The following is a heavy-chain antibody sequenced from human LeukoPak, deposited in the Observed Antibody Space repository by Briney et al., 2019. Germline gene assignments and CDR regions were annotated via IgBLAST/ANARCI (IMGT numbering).Heavy chain of an antibody. CDR1: GFTFSNYW. V-gene: IGHV3-7*03. CDR3: ARDVTPFI. CDR2: IKQDGSEE. D-gene: IGHD2-15*01. Sequence: GGSLRLSCAASGFTFSNYWMTWVRQAPGKGLEWVANIKQDGSEEYYVDSVKVRFTISRDNTKNSLYLQMNSLRAEDTAVYYCARDVTPFIWGQGTLVTVSS. J-gene: IGHJ4*02.